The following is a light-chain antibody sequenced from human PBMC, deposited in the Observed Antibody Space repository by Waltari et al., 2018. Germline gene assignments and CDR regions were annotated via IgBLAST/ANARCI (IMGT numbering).Light chain of an antibody. CDR3: QQYNSPTYT. V-gene: IGKV1-5*03. J-gene: IGKJ2*01. CDR2: KAS. Sequence: VGDRVTITCRASQSVSWLAWYQQKPGKAPRLLIYKASSLQSGVPSRFSGSGSGTEFTLTISSLQPDDFAAYYCQQYNSPTYTFGQGTKLDIK. CDR1: QSVSW.